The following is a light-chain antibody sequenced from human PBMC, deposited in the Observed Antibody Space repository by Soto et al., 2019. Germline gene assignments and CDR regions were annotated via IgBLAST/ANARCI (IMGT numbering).Light chain of an antibody. CDR3: QQYGDWPLT. CDR2: ATS. J-gene: IGKJ4*01. V-gene: IGKV3-15*01. Sequence: EIVVPQSPATLSVSPGERATLSCRASQIVGTNFAWYQQKPGQAPRLLIFATSTRATGVPARFSGSGSGTEFTLTISSLQSEDFAVYYCQQYGDWPLTFGGGAKVEIE. CDR1: QIVGTN.